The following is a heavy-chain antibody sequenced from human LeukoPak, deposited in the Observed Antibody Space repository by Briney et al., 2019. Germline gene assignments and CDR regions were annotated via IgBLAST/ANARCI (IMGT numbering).Heavy chain of an antibody. J-gene: IGHJ4*02. CDR3: ARDLLYGYSYGYNFDY. Sequence: ASVKVSCKASGYTFTSYYMHWVRQAPGQGLEWMGIINPSGGSTSYAQKFQGRVTMTRDMSTSTDYMELSSLRSEDTAVYYCARDLLYGYSYGYNFDYWGQGTLVTVSS. D-gene: IGHD5-18*01. V-gene: IGHV1-46*01. CDR1: GYTFTSYY. CDR2: INPSGGST.